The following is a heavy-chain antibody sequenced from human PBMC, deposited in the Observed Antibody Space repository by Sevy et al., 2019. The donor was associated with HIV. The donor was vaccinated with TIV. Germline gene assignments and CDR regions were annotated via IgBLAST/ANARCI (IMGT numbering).Heavy chain of an antibody. D-gene: IGHD3-10*01. CDR1: GFTFSSFG. CDR3: AKDGPPYYTSGSYMYYFDY. J-gene: IGHJ4*02. CDR2: ISYDGSDK. Sequence: GESLKISCAASGFTFSSFGMHWVRQVPGKGLEWVSFISYDGSDKRYVDSVKGRFTISRDSSKNTLYLQMNSLRGGDMAVYYCAKDGPPYYTSGSYMYYFDYWGQGALVTVSS. V-gene: IGHV3-30*18.